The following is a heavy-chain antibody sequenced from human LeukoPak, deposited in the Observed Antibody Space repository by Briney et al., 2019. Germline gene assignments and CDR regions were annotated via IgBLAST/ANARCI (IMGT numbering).Heavy chain of an antibody. CDR2: IYSGGST. J-gene: IGHJ3*02. CDR3: ARDRGYYDILTGYTDI. Sequence: GGSLRLSCAASGFTVSSNYMSWVRQAPGKGLEWVSVIYSGGSTYYADSVKGRFTISRDNSKNTLYLQMNSLRAEDTAVYYCARDRGYYDILTGYTDIWGQGTMVTVSS. V-gene: IGHV3-66*01. D-gene: IGHD3-9*01. CDR1: GFTVSSNY.